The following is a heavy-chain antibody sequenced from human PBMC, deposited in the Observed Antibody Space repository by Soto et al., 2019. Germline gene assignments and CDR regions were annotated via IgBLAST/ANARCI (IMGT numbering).Heavy chain of an antibody. Sequence: EVRLLESGEGLVQPGGSLKLSCAASGFTFSSYAMSWVRQAPGKGLEWVSSIGGSGGNTYYADSVKGRFTISRDNSKNTLSLQMNRLRAEDTAEYYCARVVRYFDTPYGMDVWGHGTTVTVSS. CDR1: GFTFSSYA. CDR2: IGGSGGNT. V-gene: IGHV3-23*01. CDR3: ARVVRYFDTPYGMDV. J-gene: IGHJ6*02. D-gene: IGHD3-9*01.